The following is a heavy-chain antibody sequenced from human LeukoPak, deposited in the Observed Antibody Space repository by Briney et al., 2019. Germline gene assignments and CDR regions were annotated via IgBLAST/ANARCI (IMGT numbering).Heavy chain of an antibody. CDR1: GFTFSSYA. CDR3: ARPLIVVVINDAFDI. CDR2: ISYDGSNK. Sequence: PGRSLRLSCAASGFTFSSYAMHWVRQAPGKGLEWVAVISYDGSNKYYADSVKGRFTISRDNSKNTLYLQMNSLRVEDTAVYYCARPLIVVVINDAFDIWGQGTMVTVSS. D-gene: IGHD3-22*01. V-gene: IGHV3-30-3*01. J-gene: IGHJ3*02.